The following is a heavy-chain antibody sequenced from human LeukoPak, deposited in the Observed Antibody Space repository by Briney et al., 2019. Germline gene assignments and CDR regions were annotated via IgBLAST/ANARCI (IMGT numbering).Heavy chain of an antibody. J-gene: IGHJ6*03. D-gene: IGHD4-17*01. CDR1: GFTFSPYS. Sequence: GGSLRLSCAASGFTFSPYSMHWVRQAPAKGLEWVSSISSSTSDIYYGDYVKGRFTISRDNAKNSLYLQMDSLRAEDTAVYYCARVTVTTFSPTDYMDVWGKGTTVSISS. CDR3: ARVTVTTFSPTDYMDV. CDR2: ISSSTSDI. V-gene: IGHV3-21*01.